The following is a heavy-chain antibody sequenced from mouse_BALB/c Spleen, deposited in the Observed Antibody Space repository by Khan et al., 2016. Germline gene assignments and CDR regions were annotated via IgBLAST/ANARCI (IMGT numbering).Heavy chain of an antibody. Sequence: QIQLVQSGPELKKPGETVKISCKASGYTFTNYGMNWVKQAPGKGLKWMGWINTYTGEPTYADDFKGRFAFSLETSASTAYLQINNLKNEYMATYFCAVYDFFDYWGQGTTLTVSS. V-gene: IGHV9-1*02. J-gene: IGHJ2*01. CDR3: AVYDFFDY. D-gene: IGHD2-4*01. CDR2: INTYTGEP. CDR1: GYTFTNYG.